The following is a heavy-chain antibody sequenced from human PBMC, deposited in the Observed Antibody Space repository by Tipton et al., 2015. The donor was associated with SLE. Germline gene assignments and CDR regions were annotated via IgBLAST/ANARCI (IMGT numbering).Heavy chain of an antibody. D-gene: IGHD3-16*01. CDR1: GDSIGSGSYY. CDR2: IDYSGST. CDR3: ARQRLRLLSPLDA. Sequence: TLSLTCTVSGDSIGSGSYYWIWIRQPPGEGLEWIGYIDYSGSTNYDPSLKSRGTISVDTSRNHFSLELTSVTAADTAVYYCARQRLRLLSPLDAWGQVTTVTVSS. V-gene: IGHV4-61*01. J-gene: IGHJ6*02.